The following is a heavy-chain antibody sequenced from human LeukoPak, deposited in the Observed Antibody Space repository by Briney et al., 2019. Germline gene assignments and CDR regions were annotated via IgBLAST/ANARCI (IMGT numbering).Heavy chain of an antibody. CDR3: VRGTEYDILSGKKFGEYYFDY. CDR2: ISSSGAYI. J-gene: IGHJ4*02. CDR1: GFTFSRYS. V-gene: IGHV3-21*01. Sequence: GGSLRLSCAASGFTFSRYSMNWVRQAPGKGLEWVSSISSSGAYIYYADSVKGRFTISRDNGKNSLYLQMNSLRDEDPAVYYCVRGTEYDILSGKKFGEYYFDYWGQGPLVTVSS. D-gene: IGHD3-9*01.